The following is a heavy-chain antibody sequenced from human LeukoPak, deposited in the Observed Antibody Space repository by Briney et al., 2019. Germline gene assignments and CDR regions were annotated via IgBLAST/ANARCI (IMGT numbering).Heavy chain of an antibody. CDR2: INPNSGGT. Sequence: ASVKVSRKASGYTFTGYYMHWVRQAPGQGLEWMGRINPNSGGTNYAQKFQGRVTMTRDTSISTAYMELSRLRSDDTAVYYCARDYDSSGYYLENWFDPWGQGTLVTVSS. CDR3: ARDYDSSGYYLENWFDP. V-gene: IGHV1-2*06. D-gene: IGHD3-22*01. J-gene: IGHJ5*02. CDR1: GYTFTGYY.